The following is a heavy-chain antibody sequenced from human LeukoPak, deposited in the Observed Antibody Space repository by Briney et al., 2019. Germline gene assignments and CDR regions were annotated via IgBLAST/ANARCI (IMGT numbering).Heavy chain of an antibody. V-gene: IGHV3-20*04. CDR2: MNWRGGYT. Sequence: GGSLRLSCASSGFTFDDYGMSWVRQVPGKGLEWVCGMNWRGGYTGYADAVEGRFTISRDNAKNSLYLQMNSLRAEDTALYYCARDNSPLVFQDAFEVWGLGTMVTVSS. J-gene: IGHJ3*01. D-gene: IGHD2-21*01. CDR1: GFTFDDYG. CDR3: ARDNSPLVFQDAFEV.